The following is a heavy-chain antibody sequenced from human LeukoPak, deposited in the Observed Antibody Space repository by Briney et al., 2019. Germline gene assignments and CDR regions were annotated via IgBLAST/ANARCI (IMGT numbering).Heavy chain of an antibody. V-gene: IGHV3-15*01. CDR1: GYYFRNAY. J-gene: IGHJ4*03. D-gene: IGHD2-8*02. Sequence: GGSLKLSCEISGYYFRNAYLNWVRQAPGKGLEWVGRIKSNPDGGITEYAAPVKGRFTISRDDSVNTMYLQMNDLKSENTAVYYCTKDRKWCTFNWGPGTLVSASP. CDR3: TKDRKWCTFN. CDR2: IKSNPDGGIT.